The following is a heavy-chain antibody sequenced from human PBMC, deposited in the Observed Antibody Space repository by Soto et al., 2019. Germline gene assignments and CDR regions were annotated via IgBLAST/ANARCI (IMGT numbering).Heavy chain of an antibody. V-gene: IGHV3-23*01. CDR3: AKDQKGGNYYYYGMDV. Sequence: EVQLLESGGGLVQPGGSLRLSCAASGFTFSSYAMTWVRQAPGKGLEWVSTISGSGGNTYFADSVKGRFTISRDNSKNTLHLQMSSRRAEDTAIYYCAKDQKGGNYYYYGMDVWGQGTTVTVSS. CDR2: ISGSGGNT. CDR1: GFTFSSYA. D-gene: IGHD1-1*01. J-gene: IGHJ6*02.